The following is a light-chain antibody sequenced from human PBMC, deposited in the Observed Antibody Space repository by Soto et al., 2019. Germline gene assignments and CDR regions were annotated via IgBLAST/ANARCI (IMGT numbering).Light chain of an antibody. J-gene: IGLJ2*01. CDR2: EVS. CDR3: SSYTSTSTLVV. V-gene: IGLV2-14*01. CDR1: SSDVGAYNF. Sequence: QSALTQPASVSGSPGQSITISCTGTSSDVGAYNFVSWYLQHPGKAPKLLIFEVSNRPSGVSDRFSGSKSGNTASLTISGLQAEDEADYYCSSYTSTSTLVVFGGGTKVTVL.